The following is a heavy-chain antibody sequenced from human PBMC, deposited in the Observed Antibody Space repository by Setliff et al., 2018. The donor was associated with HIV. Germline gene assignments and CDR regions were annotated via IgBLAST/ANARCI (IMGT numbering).Heavy chain of an antibody. CDR3: ATPRGFYSSSG. CDR1: GFTFSSYW. CDR2: IKQDGSEK. Sequence: GSLRLSCAASGFTFSSYWMSWVRQAPGKGLEWVANIKQDGSEKYYVDSVKGRFTISRDNAKNSLYLQMNSLRAEDTAVYYCATPRGFYSSSGWGQGTLVTVSS. V-gene: IGHV3-7*03. J-gene: IGHJ4*02. D-gene: IGHD6-13*01.